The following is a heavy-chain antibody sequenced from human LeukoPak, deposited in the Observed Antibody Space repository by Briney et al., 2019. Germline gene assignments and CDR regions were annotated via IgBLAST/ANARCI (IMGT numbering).Heavy chain of an antibody. D-gene: IGHD3-3*01. V-gene: IGHV3-48*03. CDR3: ARGRYDFWSGYYTFDY. Sequence: GGSLRLSCAASGFTFSSYEMNWVRQAPGKGLEWVSYISSSGSTIYYADSVKGRFTISRDNAKNSLYLQMNSLRAEDTAVYYCARGRYDFWSGYYTFDYWGQGTLVTVSS. CDR2: ISSSGSTI. CDR1: GFTFSSYE. J-gene: IGHJ4*02.